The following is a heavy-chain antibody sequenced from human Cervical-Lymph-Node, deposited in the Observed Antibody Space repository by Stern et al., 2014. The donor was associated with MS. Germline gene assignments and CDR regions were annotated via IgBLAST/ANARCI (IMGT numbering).Heavy chain of an antibody. CDR1: GYTFTSYG. J-gene: IGHJ4*02. V-gene: IGHV1-18*04. Sequence: QVQLVQSGPAVKKPGASVKVSCQASGYTFTSYGIAWVRQAPGQGLEWMGWISAYNGNTNYERKLQGRVTLTTNTTTSTAYMELRSLRSDDTAIYFCARSGTRVPRGYWGQGTLITVSS. CDR2: ISAYNGNT. D-gene: IGHD6-25*01. CDR3: ARSGTRVPRGY.